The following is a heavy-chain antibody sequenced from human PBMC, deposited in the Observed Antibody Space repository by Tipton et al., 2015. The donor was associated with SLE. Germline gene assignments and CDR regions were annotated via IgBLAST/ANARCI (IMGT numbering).Heavy chain of an antibody. CDR3: ARPYYSGSYGGFYS. CDR1: GDFASGSY. D-gene: IGHD1-26*01. Sequence: GLVKPSESLSLSCAVAGDFASGSYWSWIRQSPGKGLEWMASVYSTEDGTRYHRGSTRYNPALNGRVTISMDTSKKVISLTLTSVTAADTALYYCARPYYSGSYGGFYSWGQGTLVTVSA. V-gene: IGHV4-4*08. J-gene: IGHJ4*02. CDR2: VYSTEDGTRYHRGST.